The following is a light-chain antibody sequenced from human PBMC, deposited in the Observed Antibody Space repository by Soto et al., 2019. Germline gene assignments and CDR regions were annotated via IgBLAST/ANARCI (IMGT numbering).Light chain of an antibody. CDR3: QQYGSSPFT. CDR1: QSVSSTY. J-gene: IGKJ3*01. Sequence: EIVLTQSPGTLSLSPGERATLSCRASQSVSSTYLAWYQQKPGQAPRLLIYGASSRATGIPDRFSGSGSGPDFTLTMSRLEPEDFAVYYCQQYGSSPFTFGPGTKVDIK. V-gene: IGKV3-20*01. CDR2: GAS.